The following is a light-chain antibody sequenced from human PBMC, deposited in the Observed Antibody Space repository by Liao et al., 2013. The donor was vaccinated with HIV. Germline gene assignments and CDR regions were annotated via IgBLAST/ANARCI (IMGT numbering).Light chain of an antibody. J-gene: IGLJ1*01. CDR2: QNT. Sequence: SYLLTQPPSVSVAPGQTAKITCVGDNIGSKNVQWYQQRPGQSPLLLIYQNTERPSGIPERFSASKPGNTATLTISGTRAVDEADYYCQAWDKDSPFVFGTGTKVSVL. V-gene: IGLV3-21*01. CDR3: QAWDKDSPFV. CDR1: NIGSKN.